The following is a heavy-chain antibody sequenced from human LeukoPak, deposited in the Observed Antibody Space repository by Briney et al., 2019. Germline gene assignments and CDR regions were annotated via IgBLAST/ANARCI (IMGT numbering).Heavy chain of an antibody. Sequence: PGGSLRLSCAASGFTFSSYSMNWVRQAPGKGLEWVSSISSSSSYIYYADSVKGRFTISRDNAKNSLYLQMNSLRAEDTAVYYCARAIDTVTTPLPDYWGQGTLVTVSS. D-gene: IGHD4-17*01. J-gene: IGHJ4*02. CDR1: GFTFSSYS. CDR3: ARAIDTVTTPLPDY. V-gene: IGHV3-21*01. CDR2: ISSSSSYI.